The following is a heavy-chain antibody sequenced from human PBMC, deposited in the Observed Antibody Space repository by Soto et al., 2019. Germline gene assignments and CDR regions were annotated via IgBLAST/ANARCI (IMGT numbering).Heavy chain of an antibody. V-gene: IGHV3-30*03. J-gene: IGHJ4*02. CDR2: ISYDGNNK. CDR3: ARGPSYSDSYFDH. D-gene: IGHD4-17*01. Sequence: GGSLRLSCAASEFTFSNYAMHWVRQAPGKGLQWFAVISYDGNNKYYADSVEGRFTISRDNSKNTVYLQMNSLRLEDTAVYYCARGPSYSDSYFDHWGQGTLVTVSS. CDR1: EFTFSNYA.